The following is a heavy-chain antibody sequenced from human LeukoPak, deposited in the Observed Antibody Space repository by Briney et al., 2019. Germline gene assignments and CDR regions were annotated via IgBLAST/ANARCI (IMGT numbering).Heavy chain of an antibody. V-gene: IGHV4-30-4*01. D-gene: IGHD3-3*01. CDR1: GGSISSGDYY. CDR2: VYYSGST. CDR3: ARALPWSGYLN. Sequence: SETPSLTCTVSGGSISSGDYYWSWIRQPPGKGLEWIGYVYYSGSTYYNPSLKSRVTISVDTSKNQFSLKLSSVTAADTAVYYCARALPWSGYLNWGQGTLVTVSS. J-gene: IGHJ4*02.